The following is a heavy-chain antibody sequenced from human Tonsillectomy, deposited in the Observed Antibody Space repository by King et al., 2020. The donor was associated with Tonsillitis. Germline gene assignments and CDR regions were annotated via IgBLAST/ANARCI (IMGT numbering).Heavy chain of an antibody. CDR1: GFSLYINELG. Sequence: TLKESVPTLVKPTQTLTLTSALSGFSLYINELGVGLISQPPGKALQWLALTDWFADKRCRPSLKSSLTITEDTSKNQVVLTMTNMDPVDTATYYCAHSRRHYYDRSGSPYYFDYWGQGTLVTVSS. D-gene: IGHD3-22*01. CDR2: TDWFADK. CDR3: AHSRRHYYDRSGSPYYFDY. J-gene: IGHJ4*02. V-gene: IGHV2-5*01.